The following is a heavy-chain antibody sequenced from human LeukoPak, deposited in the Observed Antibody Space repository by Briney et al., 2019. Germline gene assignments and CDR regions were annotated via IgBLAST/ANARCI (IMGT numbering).Heavy chain of an antibody. J-gene: IGHJ4*02. CDR1: GGSISSSSYY. CDR3: AGHSPPNWSGYYTPFDY. Sequence: SETLSLTCTVSGGSISSSSYYWGWIRQPPGKGLEWIGSIYYSGSTYYNPSLKSRVTISVDTSKDQFSLKLSSVTAADTAVYYCAGHSPPNWSGYYTPFDYWGQGTLVTVSS. D-gene: IGHD3-3*01. CDR2: IYYSGST. V-gene: IGHV4-39*01.